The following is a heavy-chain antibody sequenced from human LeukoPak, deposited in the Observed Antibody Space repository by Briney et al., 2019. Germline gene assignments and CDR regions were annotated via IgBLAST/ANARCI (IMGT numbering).Heavy chain of an antibody. V-gene: IGHV3-23*01. J-gene: IGHJ6*03. Sequence: PGGSLRLSCAASGFTYSNYAMSWVRQAPGQGLEWVSAIHGSGHDTFYADAVKGRFTVSRDNSKNTLYLQMNSLRAEDTAVYYCAGKGEYCSSTSCYNYYYYYMDVWGKGTTVTVSS. D-gene: IGHD2-2*01. CDR2: IHGSGHDT. CDR3: AGKGEYCSSTSCYNYYYYYMDV. CDR1: GFTYSNYA.